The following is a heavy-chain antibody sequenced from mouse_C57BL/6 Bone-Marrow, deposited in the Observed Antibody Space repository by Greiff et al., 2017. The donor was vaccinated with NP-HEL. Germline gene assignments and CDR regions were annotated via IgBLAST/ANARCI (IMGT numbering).Heavy chain of an antibody. J-gene: IGHJ1*03. CDR3: ARRAYYSNYWYFDV. Sequence: VQLKQSGPGLAKPSQTLSLTCSVTGYSITSDYWNWIRKFPGNKLEYMGYISYSGSTYYNPSLKSRISITRDTSKNQYYLQLNSVTTEDTATYYCARRAYYSNYWYFDVWGTGTTVTVSS. V-gene: IGHV3-8*01. CDR2: ISYSGST. CDR1: GYSITSDY. D-gene: IGHD2-5*01.